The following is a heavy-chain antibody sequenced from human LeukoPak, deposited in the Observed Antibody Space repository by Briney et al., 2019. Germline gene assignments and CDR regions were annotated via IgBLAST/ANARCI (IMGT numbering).Heavy chain of an antibody. V-gene: IGHV1-69*13. D-gene: IGHD2-2*01. CDR2: IIPIFGTA. Sequence: SVTVSCKASGYTFTSYGISWVRQAPGQGLEWMGGIIPIFGTANYAQKFQGRVTITADESTSTAYMELSSLRSEDTAVYYCARDGYCSSTSCYYFDYWGQGTMVTVSS. CDR1: GYTFTSYG. CDR3: ARDGYCSSTSCYYFDY. J-gene: IGHJ4*02.